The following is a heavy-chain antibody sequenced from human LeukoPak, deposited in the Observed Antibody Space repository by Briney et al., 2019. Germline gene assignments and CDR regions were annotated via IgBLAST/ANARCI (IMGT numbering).Heavy chain of an antibody. Sequence: ASVKVSCKASGYTFTSYYMHWVRQAPGQGLEWLGWISAYNGNTNSARKVQGRVTMTTDTSTSTAYMELRSLRSDDTAVYFSARGGARYNTSSLSYSYYHIDVWGKGTTVTVSS. D-gene: IGHD3-3*01. CDR2: ISAYNGNT. V-gene: IGHV1-18*04. J-gene: IGHJ6*03. CDR1: GYTFTSYY. CDR3: ARGGARYNTSSLSYSYYHIDV.